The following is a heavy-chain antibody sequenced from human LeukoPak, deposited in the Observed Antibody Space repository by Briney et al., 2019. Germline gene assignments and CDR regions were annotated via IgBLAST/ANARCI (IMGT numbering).Heavy chain of an antibody. V-gene: IGHV3-30*04. Sequence: GGSLRLSCVASGIDFKVYEMHWVRQSPGKGLEWVALISDNGLRTNYAESLKGRFIVSRDDSKNTMDLQMNDLRVEDTGVYFCARERRGYGYGTLDPWGQGTLVTVS. J-gene: IGHJ5*02. D-gene: IGHD5-12*01. CDR3: ARERRGYGYGTLDP. CDR1: GIDFKVYE. CDR2: ISDNGLRT.